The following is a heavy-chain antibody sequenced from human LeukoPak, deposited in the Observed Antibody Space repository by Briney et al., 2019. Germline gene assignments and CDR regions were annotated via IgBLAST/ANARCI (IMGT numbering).Heavy chain of an antibody. CDR2: MSFDGSNK. J-gene: IGHJ3*02. CDR3: AKGMWVVRGVIGDAFDI. D-gene: IGHD3-10*01. CDR1: GFSFSRSG. V-gene: IGHV3-30*18. Sequence: GGSLRLSCTASGFSFSRSGMHWVRQAPGKGLEWVAVMSFDGSNKFYTDSVKGRFTIPRDNSKNTLYLQMNSLRAEDTAVYYCAKGMWVVRGVIGDAFDIWGQGTMVTVSS.